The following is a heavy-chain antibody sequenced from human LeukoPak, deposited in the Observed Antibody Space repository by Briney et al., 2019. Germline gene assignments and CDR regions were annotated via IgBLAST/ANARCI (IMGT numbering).Heavy chain of an antibody. CDR2: INHSGST. CDR1: GGSFSGYY. D-gene: IGHD2-8*01. CDR3: ARSSPSAGVTNGARNFDY. Sequence: PSETLSLTCAVYGGSFSGYYWSWIRQPPGKGLEWIGEINHSGSTNYNPSLKSRVTISVDTSKNQFSLKLSSVTAADTAVYYCARSSPSAGVTNGARNFDYWGQGTLVTVSS. V-gene: IGHV4-34*01. J-gene: IGHJ4*02.